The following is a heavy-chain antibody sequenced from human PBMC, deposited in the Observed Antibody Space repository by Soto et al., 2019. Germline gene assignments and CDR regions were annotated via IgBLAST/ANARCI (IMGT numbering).Heavy chain of an antibody. CDR1: GFTFSGSA. CDR3: TRLAYGDTGAGYFQH. D-gene: IGHD4-17*01. J-gene: IGHJ1*01. Sequence: EVQLVESGGGLVQPGGSLKLSCAASGFTFSGSAMHWVRQASGKGLEWVGRIRSKANSYATAYAASVKGRSTISRDDSKNTAYLQMNSLKTEDTAVYYCTRLAYGDTGAGYFQHWGQGTLVTVSS. CDR2: IRSKANSYAT. V-gene: IGHV3-73*02.